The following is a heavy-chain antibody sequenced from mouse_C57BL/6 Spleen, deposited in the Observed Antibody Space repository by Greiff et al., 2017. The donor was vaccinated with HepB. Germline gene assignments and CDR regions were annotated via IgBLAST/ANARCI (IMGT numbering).Heavy chain of an antibody. V-gene: IGHV5-4*01. D-gene: IGHD1-1*01. Sequence: SGGGLVKPGGSLKLSCAASGFTFSSYAMSWVRQTPEKRLEWVATISDGGSYTYYPDNVKGRFTISRDNAKNNLYLQMSHLKSEDTAMYYCAREYYGSSHWYFDVWGTGTTVTVSS. J-gene: IGHJ1*03. CDR1: GFTFSSYA. CDR3: AREYYGSSHWYFDV. CDR2: ISDGGSYT.